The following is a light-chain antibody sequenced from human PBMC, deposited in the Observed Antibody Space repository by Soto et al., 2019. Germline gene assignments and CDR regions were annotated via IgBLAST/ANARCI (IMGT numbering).Light chain of an antibody. Sequence: EIVITQSPATLSVSPGVRATLSCRASQSVSSNLAWYQQKPGQAPRLLIYGASTRATGIPARFSGSGSGTEFTLTISSLQSEDFAVYYCQQYNNWITFGQGTRLE. V-gene: IGKV3-15*01. CDR2: GAS. J-gene: IGKJ5*01. CDR1: QSVSSN. CDR3: QQYNNWIT.